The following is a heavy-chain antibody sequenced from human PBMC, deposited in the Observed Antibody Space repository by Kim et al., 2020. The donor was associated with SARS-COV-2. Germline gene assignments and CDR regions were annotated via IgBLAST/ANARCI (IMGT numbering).Heavy chain of an antibody. J-gene: IGHJ6*02. D-gene: IGHD6-13*01. CDR1: GFTFDDYA. V-gene: IGHV3-9*01. CDR3: AKDRGSVGIAAPYGMDV. Sequence: GGSLRLSCAASGFTFDDYAMHWVRQAPGKGLEWVSGISWNSGSIGYADSVKGRFTISRDNAKNSLYLQMNSLRAEDTALYYCAKDRGSVGIAAPYGMDVWGQGTTVTVSS. CDR2: ISWNSGSI.